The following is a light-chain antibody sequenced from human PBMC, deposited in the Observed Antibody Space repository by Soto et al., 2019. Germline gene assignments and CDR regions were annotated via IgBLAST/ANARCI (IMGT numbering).Light chain of an antibody. Sequence: EIVLTQSPGTLSLSPGYRATLSCRASQSVSSSYLAWYQQKPGQAPRLLIYGASRRATGIPDRFSGSGSGTDFTLTISRLEPEDFAVYYCQQYGSSPTFGGGTKVDIK. J-gene: IGKJ4*01. CDR3: QQYGSSPT. CDR1: QSVSSSY. V-gene: IGKV3-20*01. CDR2: GAS.